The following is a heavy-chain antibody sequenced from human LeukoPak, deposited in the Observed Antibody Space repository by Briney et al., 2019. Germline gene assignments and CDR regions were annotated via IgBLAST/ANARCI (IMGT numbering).Heavy chain of an antibody. CDR2: IIPIFGTA. V-gene: IGHV1-69*05. CDR1: GGTFSSYA. Sequence: GASVKVSCKASGGTFSSYAISWVRQAPGQGLEWMGGIIPIFGTANYAQKFQGRVSMTTDTSTSTAYMELRSLRYDDTAVYYCARDQGGSGYPGPFDYWGQGTLVTVSS. CDR3: ARDQGGSGYPGPFDY. J-gene: IGHJ4*02. D-gene: IGHD3-22*01.